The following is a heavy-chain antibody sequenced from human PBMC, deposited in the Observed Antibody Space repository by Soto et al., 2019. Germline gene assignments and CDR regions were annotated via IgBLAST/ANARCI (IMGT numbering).Heavy chain of an antibody. CDR1: GFTLSSYG. CDR2: ISYDGSNK. V-gene: IGHV3-30*18. Sequence: QVQLVESGGGVVQPGRSLRLSCAASGFTLSSYGMHWVRQAPGKGLEWVAVISYDGSNKYYADSVKGRFTISRDNSKNTLYLQMNSLRAEDTAVYYCAKHKDYGMDVWGQGTTVTVSS. J-gene: IGHJ6*02. CDR3: AKHKDYGMDV.